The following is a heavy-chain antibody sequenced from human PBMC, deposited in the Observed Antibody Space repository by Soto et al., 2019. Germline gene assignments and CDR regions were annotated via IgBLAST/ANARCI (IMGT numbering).Heavy chain of an antibody. Sequence: EVQLLESGGGLIQPGGSLRLSCATFGFSFSNYAMRWVRQAPGKGLEWVSGFGVDYVTYYADSVRGRFTISRDNSKNTLYLQMNRLRAEDTALYYCAKANGFFDHTGPDQWGQGTLVTVSS. CDR3: AKANGFFDHTGPDQ. J-gene: IGHJ4*02. D-gene: IGHD2-8*02. CDR1: GFSFSNYA. CDR2: FGVDYVT. V-gene: IGHV3-23*01.